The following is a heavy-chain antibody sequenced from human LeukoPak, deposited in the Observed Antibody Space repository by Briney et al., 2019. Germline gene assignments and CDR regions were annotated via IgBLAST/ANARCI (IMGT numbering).Heavy chain of an antibody. V-gene: IGHV4-39*01. CDR2: IYYSGST. J-gene: IGHJ5*02. CDR1: GGSISSSRYY. Sequence: SETLSLTCTVSGGSISSSRYYWGWIRQPPGKGLEWIGSIYYSGSTYYNPSLKSRVTISVDTSKNQFSLKLSSVTAADTAVYYCARPGSPPSGWFDPWGQGTLVTVSS. D-gene: IGHD6-19*01. CDR3: ARPGSPPSGWFDP.